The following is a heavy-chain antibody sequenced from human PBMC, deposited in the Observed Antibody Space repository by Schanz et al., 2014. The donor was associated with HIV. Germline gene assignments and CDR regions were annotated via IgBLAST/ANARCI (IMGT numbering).Heavy chain of an antibody. V-gene: IGHV3-21*04. CDR2: ISATGAYI. D-gene: IGHD3-9*01. Sequence: DVQLEESGGDLVQPGGSLKLSCATSGFIFSASAIHWVRQAPGKGLEWVAFISATGAYIYYADSVKGRFTISRDNAQKSLFLQMNSLRDEDTAIYFCAREGMYFDWLVMDYYYYGMDVWGQGTKVTVSS. J-gene: IGHJ6*02. CDR3: AREGMYFDWLVMDYYYYGMDV. CDR1: GFIFSASA.